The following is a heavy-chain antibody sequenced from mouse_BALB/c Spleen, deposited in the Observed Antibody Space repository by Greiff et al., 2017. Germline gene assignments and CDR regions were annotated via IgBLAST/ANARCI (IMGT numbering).Heavy chain of an antibody. CDR3: ARRDVGFAY. CDR2: ISTYYGDA. D-gene: IGHD3-3*01. CDR1: GYTFTDYA. Sequence: VQLVESGAELVRPGVSVKISCKGSGYTFTDYAMHWVKQSHAKSLEWIGVISTYYGDASYNQKFKGKATMTVDKSSSTAYMELARLTSEDSAIYYCARRDVGFAYWGQGTLVTVSA. V-gene: IGHV1S137*01. J-gene: IGHJ3*01.